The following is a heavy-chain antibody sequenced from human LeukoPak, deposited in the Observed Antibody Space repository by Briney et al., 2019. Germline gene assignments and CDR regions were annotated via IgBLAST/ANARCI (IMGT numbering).Heavy chain of an antibody. J-gene: IGHJ5*02. CDR1: GGSISSYY. CDR2: IYTSGST. D-gene: IGHD2-2*01. V-gene: IGHV4-4*09. Sequence: SETLSLTCTVSGGSISSYYWSWIRQPPGKRLEWIGYIYTSGSTNYSPSLKSRVTISVDTSKNQFSLKLSSVTAADTAVYYCARDRVVVVPPNWFDPWGQGTLVTVSS. CDR3: ARDRVVVVPPNWFDP.